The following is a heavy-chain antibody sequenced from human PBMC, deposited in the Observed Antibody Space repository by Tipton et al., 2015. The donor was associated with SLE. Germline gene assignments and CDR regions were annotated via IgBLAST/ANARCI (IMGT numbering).Heavy chain of an antibody. D-gene: IGHD2-2*01. CDR3: ARVPAVYYYYMDV. CDR2: IYYSGST. Sequence: TLSLTCTVSGGSVSGYYWSWIRQSPGKGLEWIGYIYYSGSTNYNPSLRSRVTISVDTSKNQFSLKLTSVTAADTAVYYCARVPAVYYYYMDVWGKGTTVTVSS. CDR1: GGSVSGYY. J-gene: IGHJ6*03. V-gene: IGHV4-59*08.